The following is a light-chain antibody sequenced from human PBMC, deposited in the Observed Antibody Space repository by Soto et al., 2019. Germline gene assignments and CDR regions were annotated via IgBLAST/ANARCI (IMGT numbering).Light chain of an antibody. CDR2: EDN. CDR1: SGSIASNY. Sequence: NFMLTQPHSVSESPGKTVTISCTRSSGSIASNYVQWYQQRPGSAPTTVIYEDNQRPSGVPDRFSGSIDSSSNSASLTISWLKAEDQDDYYRPFSDSSNHWVFGGGTKVTVL. CDR3: PFSDSSNHWV. V-gene: IGLV6-57*03. J-gene: IGLJ3*02.